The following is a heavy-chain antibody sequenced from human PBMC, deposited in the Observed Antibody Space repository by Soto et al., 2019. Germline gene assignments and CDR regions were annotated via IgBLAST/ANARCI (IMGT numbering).Heavy chain of an antibody. CDR1: GGSISSGDYS. J-gene: IGHJ4*02. D-gene: IGHD2-21*01. CDR3: TRGGDPYKTGH. V-gene: IGHV4-61*08. Sequence: SETLSLTCAVSGGSISSGDYSWSWIRQPPGKGLEWIGFIHYSGSTNYNPSLKGRVTMSVDTSKNQFSLKLTSVNTADTAIYYCTRGGDPYKTGHWGQGTLVTVSS. CDR2: IHYSGST.